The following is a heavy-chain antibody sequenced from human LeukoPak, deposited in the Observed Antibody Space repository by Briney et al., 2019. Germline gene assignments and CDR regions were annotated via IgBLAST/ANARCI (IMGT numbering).Heavy chain of an antibody. CDR3: TRDGPRSSGYPDT. CDR2: IYYSGSA. D-gene: IGHD3-22*01. CDR1: GVSISSGGHF. Sequence: PSQTLSLTCTVSGVSISSGGHFWSWIRQHPGKGLEWIGYIYYSGSAYYNPSLKSRVTISVDTSKNQFSLRLNSVTAADTAVYYCTRDGPRSSGYPDTWGQGTLVTVSS. V-gene: IGHV4-31*03. J-gene: IGHJ5*02.